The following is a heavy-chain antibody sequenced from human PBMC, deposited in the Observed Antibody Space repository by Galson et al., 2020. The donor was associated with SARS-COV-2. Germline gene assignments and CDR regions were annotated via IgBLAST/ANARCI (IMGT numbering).Heavy chain of an antibody. CDR2: IYYSGST. Sequence: SETLSLTCTVSGGSISSGGYYWSWIRQHPGKGLEWIGYIYYSGSTYYNPSLKSRVTISVDTSKNQFSLKLSSVTAADTAVYYCARDHCSGGSCPNWFDPWGQGTLVTVSS. CDR1: GGSISSGGYY. D-gene: IGHD2-15*01. CDR3: ARDHCSGGSCPNWFDP. J-gene: IGHJ5*02. V-gene: IGHV4-31*03.